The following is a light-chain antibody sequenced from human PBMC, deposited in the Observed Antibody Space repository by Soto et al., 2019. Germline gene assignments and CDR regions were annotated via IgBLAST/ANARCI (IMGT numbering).Light chain of an antibody. CDR1: QSISSGY. CDR2: GAC. Sequence: EILLTQSPGTLSLSPGERATLSCRASQSISSGYLAWYQKQPGQAPRLLLYGACSRATGIPDRFSGSGSETDFTLTISRLETEHFAVYYCQRYGTSLTWTFGQGNNVDIK. V-gene: IGKV3-20*01. J-gene: IGKJ1*01. CDR3: QRYGTSLTWT.